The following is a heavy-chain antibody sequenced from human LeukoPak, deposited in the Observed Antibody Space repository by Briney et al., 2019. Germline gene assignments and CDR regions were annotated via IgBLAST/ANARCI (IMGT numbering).Heavy chain of an antibody. J-gene: IGHJ4*02. Sequence: SETLSLTCAVYGGSFSGYYWSWIRQPPGKGLEWIGEINHSGSTNYNPSLKSRVTISVDTSKNQFSLKLSSVTAADTAVYYCASRPHGSGKYYFDYWGQGTLVTVSS. CDR1: GGSFSGYY. V-gene: IGHV4-34*01. CDR3: ASRPHGSGKYYFDY. D-gene: IGHD3-10*01. CDR2: INHSGST.